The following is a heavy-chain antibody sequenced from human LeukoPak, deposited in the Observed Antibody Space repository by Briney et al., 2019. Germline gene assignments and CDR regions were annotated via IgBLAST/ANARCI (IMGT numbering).Heavy chain of an antibody. CDR3: ARGQGFWSGYHRGYYYGMDV. CDR1: GFTVSSNY. D-gene: IGHD3-3*01. V-gene: IGHV3-53*01. Sequence: GGSLRLSCAASGFTVSSNYMSWVRQAPGKGLEWVSVIYRGGSTYYADSVKGRFTISRDNSKNTLYLQMNSLRAEDTAVYYCARGQGFWSGYHRGYYYGMDVWGQGTTVTVSS. J-gene: IGHJ6*02. CDR2: IYRGGST.